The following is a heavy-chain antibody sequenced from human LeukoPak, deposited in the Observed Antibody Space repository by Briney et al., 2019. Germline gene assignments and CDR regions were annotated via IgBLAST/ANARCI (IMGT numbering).Heavy chain of an antibody. Sequence: SETLSLTCTVSGYSISSGYYWGWIRQPPGKGLEWIGSIYHSGSTYYNPSLKSRVTISVDTSKNQFSLKLSSVTAADTAVYYCARLGYCSSTSCLWRGTFDYWGQGTLVTVSS. CDR1: GYSISSGYY. V-gene: IGHV4-38-2*02. CDR2: IYHSGST. D-gene: IGHD2-2*01. CDR3: ARLGYCSSTSCLWRGTFDY. J-gene: IGHJ4*02.